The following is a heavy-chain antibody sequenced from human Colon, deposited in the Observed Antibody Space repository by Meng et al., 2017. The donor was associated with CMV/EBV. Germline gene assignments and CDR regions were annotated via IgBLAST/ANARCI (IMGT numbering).Heavy chain of an antibody. CDR3: ARDRGILVVPNRIKA. D-gene: IGHD2-15*01. CDR2: MGSRDETT. V-gene: IGHV3-23*01. CDR1: AVYFVCSA. Sequence: AVYFVCSAMPWGRETPEKGLEWVAGMGSRDETTYYADSVKGRVTIPRDNSTDTLYMQMNRQRDEDTAEYYGARDRGILVVPNRIKAWGQGTLVTVSS. J-gene: IGHJ4*02.